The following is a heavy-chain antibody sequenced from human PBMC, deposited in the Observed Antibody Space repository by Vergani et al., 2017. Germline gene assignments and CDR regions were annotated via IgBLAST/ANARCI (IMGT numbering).Heavy chain of an antibody. CDR3: ARDREGWYRSSPLLVVDV. D-gene: IGHD6-13*01. V-gene: IGHV7-4-1*02. J-gene: IGHJ6*02. CDR2: INTNTGNP. CDR1: GYSFTTNA. Sequence: QVQLVQSGSELKKPGASVKVSCKASGYSFTTNAMNWVRQAPGQGLEWMGWINTNTGNPTYAPGFTGRFVFSLDTSVSTAYLQINSLKAEDTAVYYCARDREGWYRSSPLLVVDVWGQGTTVTVSS.